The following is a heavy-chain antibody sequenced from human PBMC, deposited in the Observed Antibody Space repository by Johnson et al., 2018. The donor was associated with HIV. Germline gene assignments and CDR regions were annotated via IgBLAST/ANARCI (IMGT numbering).Heavy chain of an antibody. V-gene: IGHV3-53*01. J-gene: IGHJ3*01. CDR1: GFIVSSNC. CDR3: ARDGESQQLPLGDAFDV. Sequence: VQLVESGGGLMQPGGSLRLSCAASGFIVSSNCMNWVRQAPGKGLEWVSVMYTGGTTYYADSVKGRFTISRDNSKNTLYLQMNSLRAEDTAVYYCARDGESQQLPLGDAFDVWGQGTMVTVSS. D-gene: IGHD6-13*01. CDR2: MYTGGTT.